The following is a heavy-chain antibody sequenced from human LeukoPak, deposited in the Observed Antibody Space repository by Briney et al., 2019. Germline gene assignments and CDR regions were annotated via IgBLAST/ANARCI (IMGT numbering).Heavy chain of an antibody. CDR3: AREGYQGSLGGLHSGWYPSNYFFYHMDV. V-gene: IGHV4-59*01. CDR1: GGSISSYY. D-gene: IGHD6-19*01. J-gene: IGHJ6*03. CDR2: TYYSGST. Sequence: SETLSLTCTVSGGSISSYYWSWIRQPPGKGLEWIGYTYYSGSTNYNPSLKSRVTISVDTSKNQFSLRLSSVTAADTAVYYCAREGYQGSLGGLHSGWYPSNYFFYHMDVWGKGTAVTVSS.